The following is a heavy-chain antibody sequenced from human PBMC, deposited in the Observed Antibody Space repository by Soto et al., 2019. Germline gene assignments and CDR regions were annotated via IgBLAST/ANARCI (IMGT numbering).Heavy chain of an antibody. Sequence: QVQLVQSGAEVKKPGASVKVSCKASGYTFTSYGISWVRQAPGQGLEWMGWISAYNGNTNYAQKLQGRVTMTTDTSTSTSYMELRSLRSDDTAVYYCAGDWVGPGYYYYCMDVWGQGTTVTVSS. CDR1: GYTFTSYG. CDR3: AGDWVGPGYYYYCMDV. V-gene: IGHV1-18*04. J-gene: IGHJ6*02. CDR2: ISAYNGNT. D-gene: IGHD1-26*01.